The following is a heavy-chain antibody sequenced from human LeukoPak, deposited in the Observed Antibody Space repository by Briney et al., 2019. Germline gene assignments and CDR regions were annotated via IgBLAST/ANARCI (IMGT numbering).Heavy chain of an antibody. V-gene: IGHV5-51*01. CDR2: IYPGDSGP. CDR1: GYSFTSYC. D-gene: IGHD1-26*01. J-gene: IGHJ3*01. Sequence: GQSLKISCKVSGYSFTSYCIGWVRQMPGKGLEWMGIIYPGDSGPTYSPSFQGQVTISVDKSISTAYLQWSSLQASDTAMYYCGMSGDRVPLQDDVFDVWGQGTMVTVST. CDR3: GMSGDRVPLQDDVFDV.